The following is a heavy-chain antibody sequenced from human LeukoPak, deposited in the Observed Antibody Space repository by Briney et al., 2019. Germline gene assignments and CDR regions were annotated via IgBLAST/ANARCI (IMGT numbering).Heavy chain of an antibody. CDR3: ARDPQNYGSGSYD. V-gene: IGHV4-31*03. J-gene: IGHJ4*02. CDR2: IYYSGST. CDR1: GGSISSGGYY. Sequence: SQTLSLTCPVSGGSISSGGYYWSWIRQHPGKALEWIGYIYYSGSTYYNPSLKSRVTISVDTSKNQFSLKLSSVTAADTAVYYCARDPQNYGSGSYDWGQGTLVTVSS. D-gene: IGHD3-10*01.